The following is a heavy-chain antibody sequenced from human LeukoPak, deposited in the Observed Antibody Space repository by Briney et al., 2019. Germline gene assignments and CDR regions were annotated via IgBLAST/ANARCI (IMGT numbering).Heavy chain of an antibody. CDR3: ARGEGYSYGYY. J-gene: IGHJ4*02. CDR1: GFTFSSYG. V-gene: IGHV3-33*01. CDR2: IWYDGSNK. D-gene: IGHD5-18*01. Sequence: PGRSLRLSCAASGFTFSSYGMHRVRQAPGKGLEWVAVIWYDGSNKYYADSVKGRFTISRDNSKNTLYLQMNSLRAEDTAVYYCARGEGYSYGYYWGQGTLVTVSS.